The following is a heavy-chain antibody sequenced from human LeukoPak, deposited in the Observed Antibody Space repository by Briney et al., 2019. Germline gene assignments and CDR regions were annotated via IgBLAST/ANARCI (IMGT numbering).Heavy chain of an antibody. CDR1: GGSISSSSYY. D-gene: IGHD2-15*01. Sequence: SETLSLTCTVSGGSISSSSYYWGWIRQPPGKGLEWIGSIYYSGSTYYNPSLKSRVTISVDTSKNQFSLKLSSVTAADTAVYYCARVRFCSGGSCYFAQWYRNDYWGQGTLVTVSS. V-gene: IGHV4-39*07. CDR2: IYYSGST. J-gene: IGHJ4*02. CDR3: ARVRFCSGGSCYFAQWYRNDY.